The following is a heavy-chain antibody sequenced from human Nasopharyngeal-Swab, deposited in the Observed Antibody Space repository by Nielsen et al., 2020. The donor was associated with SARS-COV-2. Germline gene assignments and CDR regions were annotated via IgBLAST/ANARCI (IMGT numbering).Heavy chain of an antibody. CDR2: ISSSGSTI. CDR3: ARDQSGSYNFDY. Sequence: GESLKISCAASGFTFSDYYMSWIRQAPGKGLEWVSCISSSGSTIYYADSVKGRFTISRDNAKNSLYLQMNSLRAEDTAVYYCARDQSGSYNFDYWGQGTLVTVSS. V-gene: IGHV3-11*01. D-gene: IGHD1-26*01. CDR1: GFTFSDYY. J-gene: IGHJ4*02.